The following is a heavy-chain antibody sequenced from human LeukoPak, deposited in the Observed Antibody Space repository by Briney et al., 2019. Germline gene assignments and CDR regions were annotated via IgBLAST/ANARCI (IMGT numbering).Heavy chain of an antibody. CDR2: ISYDGSNK. CDR1: GFAFSSYA. Sequence: PGRSLRLSCAASGFAFSSYAMHWVRQAPGKGLEWVAVISYDGSNKYYADSVKGRFTISRDNAKNSLYLQMNSLRAEDTALYYCAKDRSYGSGSYWLDFDYWGQGTLATVSS. CDR3: AKDRSYGSGSYWLDFDY. J-gene: IGHJ4*02. D-gene: IGHD3-10*01. V-gene: IGHV3-30-3*01.